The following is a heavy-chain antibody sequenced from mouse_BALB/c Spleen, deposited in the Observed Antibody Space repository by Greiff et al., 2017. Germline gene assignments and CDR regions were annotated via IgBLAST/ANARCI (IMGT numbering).Heavy chain of an antibody. V-gene: IGHV1-82*01. CDR3: ARDITTVYAMDY. D-gene: IGHD1-1*01. CDR2: IYPGDGDT. CDR1: GYAFSSSW. Sequence: QVQLKESGPELVKPGASVKISCKASGYAFSSSWMNWVKQRPGQGLEWIGRIYPGDGDTNYNGKFKGKATLTADKSSSTAYMQLSSLTSVDSAVYFCARDITTVYAMDYWGKGTSVTVSS. J-gene: IGHJ4*01.